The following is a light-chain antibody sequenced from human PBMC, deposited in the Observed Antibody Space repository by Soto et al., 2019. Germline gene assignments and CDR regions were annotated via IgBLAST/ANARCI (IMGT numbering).Light chain of an antibody. J-gene: IGKJ1*01. CDR3: QQYKTYSRT. CDR2: DGS. Sequence: DIQMTQSPSTLSASVGDRATITCRASQSINTWLAWYQQKPGEAPKLLIYDGSTLERGVPSRFSGSGSGTEVTLTISSLQPDDFATLYCQQYKTYSRTFGQGTKVEVK. V-gene: IGKV1-5*03. CDR1: QSINTW.